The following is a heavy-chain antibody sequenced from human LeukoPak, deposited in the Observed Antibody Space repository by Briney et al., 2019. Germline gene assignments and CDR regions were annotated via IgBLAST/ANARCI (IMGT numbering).Heavy chain of an antibody. CDR2: INWNGGST. CDR3: AREVSPSHGDYFDY. CDR1: GGSFSGYY. Sequence: ETLSLTCAVYGGSFSGYYWSWVRQAPGKGLEWVSAINWNGGSTTYADSVRGRFTISRDNAKISLYLQMNSLRAEDTAFYYCAREVSPSHGDYFDYWGQGTLVTVSS. J-gene: IGHJ4*02. D-gene: IGHD4-17*01. V-gene: IGHV3-20*04.